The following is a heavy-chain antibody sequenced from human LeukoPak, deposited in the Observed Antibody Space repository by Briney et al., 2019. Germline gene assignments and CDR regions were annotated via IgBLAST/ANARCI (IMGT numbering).Heavy chain of an antibody. CDR2: IYYIGTTSYNPST. CDR1: GGSISRYY. D-gene: IGHD3-22*01. Sequence: PSETLSLTCTVSGGSISRYYWSWIRQPPGKGLEWIVYIYYIGTTSYNPSTNYNPSLKSRLTMSVDTSKNQFSLKLNSVTAADTAVYYCASSSLDTNGYYNYFDYWGQGTLVTVSS. J-gene: IGHJ4*02. V-gene: IGHV4-59*01. CDR3: ASSSLDTNGYYNYFDY.